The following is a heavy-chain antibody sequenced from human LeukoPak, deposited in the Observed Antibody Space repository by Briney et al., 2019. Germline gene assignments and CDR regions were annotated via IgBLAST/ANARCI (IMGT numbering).Heavy chain of an antibody. V-gene: IGHV1-69*06. CDR2: IIPIFGTA. CDR1: GGTFSSYA. D-gene: IGHD2-21*01. CDR3: ARLCSIRWCLHDWFDP. J-gene: IGHJ5*02. Sequence: ASVKVSCKASGGTFSSYAISWVRQAPGQGLEWMGGIIPIFGTANYAQKFQGRVTITADTSTSTAYMELRSLRSDDTAVYYCARLCSIRWCLHDWFDPWGQGTLVTVSS.